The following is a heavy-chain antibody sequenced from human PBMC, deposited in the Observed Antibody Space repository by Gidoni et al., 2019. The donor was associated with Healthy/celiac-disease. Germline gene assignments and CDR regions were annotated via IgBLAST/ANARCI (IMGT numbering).Heavy chain of an antibody. D-gene: IGHD3-22*01. J-gene: IGHJ4*02. CDR3: ARDLSLPGYYDSSGYDY. V-gene: IGHV3-30-3*01. Sequence: QVQLVESGGGVVQPGRSLRLSCAASGFTFSSYAMHWVRQAPGKGLEWVAVISYDGSNKYYADSVKGRFTISRDNSKNTLYLQMNSLRAEDTAVYYCARDLSLPGYYDSSGYDYWGQGTLVTVSS. CDR1: GFTFSSYA. CDR2: ISYDGSNK.